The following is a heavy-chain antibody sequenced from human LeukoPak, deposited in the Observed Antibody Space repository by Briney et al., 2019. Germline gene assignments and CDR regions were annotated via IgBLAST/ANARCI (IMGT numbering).Heavy chain of an antibody. CDR3: AYRNNFEY. CDR1: GFSFSGHW. CDR2: IKADGSEK. V-gene: IGHV3-7*05. D-gene: IGHD1-26*01. Sequence: GGSLRLSCAASGFSFSGHWMNWVRQPPGKGLEWVANIKADGSEKYYVDSVKGRFTISRDDAKRTVDLQMDNLRAEDTTIYYCAYRNNFEYWGQGALVTVSS. J-gene: IGHJ4*02.